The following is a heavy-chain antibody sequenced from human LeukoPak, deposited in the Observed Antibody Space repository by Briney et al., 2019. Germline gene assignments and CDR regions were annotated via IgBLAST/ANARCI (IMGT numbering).Heavy chain of an antibody. V-gene: IGHV3-66*01. CDR3: ARSAGIAATIVLGY. D-gene: IGHD5-12*01. J-gene: IGHJ4*02. CDR1: GFTVSNNY. CDR2: IYSGGST. Sequence: GGSLRLSCAASGFTVSNNYMSWVRQPPGKGLEWVSLIYSGGSTYYADSVKGRFTISRDNSKNTLYLQMNSLRAEDTAVYYCARSAGIAATIVLGYWGQGTLVTVSS.